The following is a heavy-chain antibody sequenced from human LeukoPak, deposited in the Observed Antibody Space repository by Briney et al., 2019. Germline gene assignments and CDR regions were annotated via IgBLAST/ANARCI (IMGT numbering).Heavy chain of an antibody. Sequence: PGGTLRLSCAASGFTFSSFGMTWVRQAPGKGLEWVSSISGSGGITYYADSVKGRFTISRDNSKNTLYLQVNSLRAEDTAVSFCAKDRRPITVDYYDSSGLPDYWGQGTLVTVSS. J-gene: IGHJ4*02. V-gene: IGHV3-23*01. CDR3: AKDRRPITVDYYDSSGLPDY. CDR1: GFTFSSFG. CDR2: ISGSGGIT. D-gene: IGHD3-22*01.